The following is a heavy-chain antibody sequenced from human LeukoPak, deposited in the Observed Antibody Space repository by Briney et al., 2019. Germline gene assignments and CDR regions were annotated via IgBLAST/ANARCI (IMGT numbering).Heavy chain of an antibody. V-gene: IGHV1-24*01. J-gene: IGHJ3*02. D-gene: IGHD5-18*01. Sequence: ASVKVSCKVSGYTLTELSMHWVRQAPGKGLEWMGGFDPEDGETIYAQKFQGRVTMTRDTSISTAYMELSRLRSDDTAVYYCARDQQSWIQLWYTFLDAFDTWGQGTMVTVSS. CDR3: ARDQQSWIQLWYTFLDAFDT. CDR2: FDPEDGET. CDR1: GYTLTELS.